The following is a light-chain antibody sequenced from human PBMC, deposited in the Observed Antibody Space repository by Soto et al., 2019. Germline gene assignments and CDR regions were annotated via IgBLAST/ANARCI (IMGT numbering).Light chain of an antibody. Sequence: QSVLTQPASVSGSPGQSITISCTATSSDVGSFNYVSWYQHHPGKAPKLMIYEVTSRPSGVSNRFSGSKSGNTASLTISGLQAEDEADYYCVSYATTPEIFGTGTKVTV. CDR3: VSYATTPEI. CDR1: SSDVGSFNY. J-gene: IGLJ1*01. V-gene: IGLV2-14*01. CDR2: EVT.